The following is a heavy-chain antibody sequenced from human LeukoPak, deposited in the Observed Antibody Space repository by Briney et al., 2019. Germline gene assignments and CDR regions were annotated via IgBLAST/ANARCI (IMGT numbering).Heavy chain of an antibody. CDR2: INTNTGNP. D-gene: IGHD6-19*01. Sequence: ASVKVSCKASGYTFTSYAMNWVRQAPGQGLEWMGWINTNTGNPTYAQGFTGRFVFSLDTSVSTAYLQISSLKAEDTAVYYCAREAAGGEQWRVRYYYYYYMDVWGKGTTVTVSS. V-gene: IGHV7-4-1*02. CDR3: AREAAGGEQWRVRYYYYYYMDV. J-gene: IGHJ6*03. CDR1: GYTFTSYA.